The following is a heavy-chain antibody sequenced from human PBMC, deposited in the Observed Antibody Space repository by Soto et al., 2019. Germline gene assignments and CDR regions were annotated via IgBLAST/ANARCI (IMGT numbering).Heavy chain of an antibody. J-gene: IGHJ2*01. D-gene: IGHD1-26*01. CDR2: ISAHNGNT. V-gene: IGHV1-18*01. CDR3: ARSWYSTTRYFDF. Sequence: GAEVKRPGASVKVSCKPSGYTFTSYGISWVRQAPGQGLEWMGWISAHNGNTNYAQKVQGRVTMTTDTSTSTAYMELTSLRSDDTAVYYCARSWYSTTRYFDFWGRGTLVTVSS. CDR1: GYTFTSYG.